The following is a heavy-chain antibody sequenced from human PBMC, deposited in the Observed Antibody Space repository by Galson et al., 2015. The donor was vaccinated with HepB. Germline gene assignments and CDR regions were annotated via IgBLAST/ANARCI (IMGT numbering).Heavy chain of an antibody. V-gene: IGHV1-18*01. Sequence: SVKVSCKASGYTFTSYGISWGRQAPGQGLEWMGWISAYNGNTNYAQKLQGRVTMTTDTSTSTAYMELRSLRSDDTAVYYCARDDRVGAASYFDYWGQGTLVTVSS. CDR1: GYTFTSYG. CDR2: ISAYNGNT. J-gene: IGHJ4*02. D-gene: IGHD3-3*01. CDR3: ARDDRVGAASYFDY.